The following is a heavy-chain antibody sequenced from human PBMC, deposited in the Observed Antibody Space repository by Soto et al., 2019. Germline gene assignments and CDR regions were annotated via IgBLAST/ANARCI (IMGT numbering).Heavy chain of an antibody. CDR3: ARNSMMDV. V-gene: IGHV3-53*02. CDR1: GFAVSNHY. Sequence: EVQLVETGGALIQPGGSLRLPCAASGFAVSNHYMNWVRQAPGKGLEWVSIIRTTGSTYYADSVKGRFTISRDNSKNTVSLEMNSLRVEDTAVYYCARNSMMDVWGQGTTVIVSS. J-gene: IGHJ6*02. CDR2: IRTTGST.